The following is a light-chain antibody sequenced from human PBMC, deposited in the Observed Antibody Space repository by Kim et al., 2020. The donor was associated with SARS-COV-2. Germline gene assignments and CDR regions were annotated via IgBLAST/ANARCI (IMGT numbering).Light chain of an antibody. Sequence: VSPGERATLSGRSSQSVSSNLAWYQQKPGQAPRLLIYGASTRATGIPARFSGSGSGTEFTLTISSLQSEDFAVYYCQQYNNWPITFGQGTRLEIK. CDR3: QQYNNWPIT. V-gene: IGKV3-15*01. J-gene: IGKJ5*01. CDR1: QSVSSN. CDR2: GAS.